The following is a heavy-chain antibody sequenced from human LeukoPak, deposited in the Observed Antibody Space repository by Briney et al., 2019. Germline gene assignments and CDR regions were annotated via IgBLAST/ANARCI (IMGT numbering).Heavy chain of an antibody. D-gene: IGHD3-10*01. Sequence: ASVKVSCKASGYTFTSYGISWVRQAPGQGLEWMGWISAYNGNTNYAQKLQGRVTMTTDTSTSTAYMELRSLRSDDTAVYYCARALGVTPYDWFDPCGQGTLVTVSS. J-gene: IGHJ5*02. CDR3: ARALGVTPYDWFDP. CDR2: ISAYNGNT. V-gene: IGHV1-18*01. CDR1: GYTFTSYG.